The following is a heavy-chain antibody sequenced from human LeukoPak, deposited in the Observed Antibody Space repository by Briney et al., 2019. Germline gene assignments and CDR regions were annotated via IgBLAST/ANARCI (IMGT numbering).Heavy chain of an antibody. J-gene: IGHJ4*02. D-gene: IGHD3-10*01. CDR2: IYYSGST. CDR1: GGSISSSSYY. CDR3: ARLGRHYYGSGSLDY. Sequence: PSETLSLTCTVSGGSISSSSYYWGWIRQPPGKGLEWIGSIYYSGSTYYNPSLKSRVTISVDTSKNQFSLKLSSVTAADTAVYYCARLGRHYYGSGSLDYWGQGTLVTVSS. V-gene: IGHV4-39*01.